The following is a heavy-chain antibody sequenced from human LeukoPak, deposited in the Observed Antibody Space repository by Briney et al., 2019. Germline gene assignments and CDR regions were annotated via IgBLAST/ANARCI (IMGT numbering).Heavy chain of an antibody. CDR2: IYDSGST. CDR1: GGSISGYY. D-gene: IGHD3-10*01. CDR3: ARRSGEY. J-gene: IGHJ4*02. Sequence: SETLSLTCTVSGGSISGYYWSWIRQPPGKGLEWIGYIYDSGSTNHNLSLKSRVTISVDTSKSQFSLKLSSVTAADTAVYYCARRSGEYWGQGTLVTVSS. V-gene: IGHV4-59*01.